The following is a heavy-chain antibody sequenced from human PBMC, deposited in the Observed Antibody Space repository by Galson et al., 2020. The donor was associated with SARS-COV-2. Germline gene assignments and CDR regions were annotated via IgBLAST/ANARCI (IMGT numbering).Heavy chain of an antibody. CDR1: GFTFSSYW. CDR3: ASLGQDYWYFDL. CDR2: IKQDGSEK. Sequence: GGSLRLSCAASGFTFSSYWMSWVRQAPGKGLEWVATIKQDGSEKYYVDSVKGRFTISRDNAKNSLYLQMNSLIAEDPAVYYCASLGQDYWYFDLWGRGTLVTVSS. J-gene: IGHJ2*01. D-gene: IGHD2-15*01. V-gene: IGHV3-7*01.